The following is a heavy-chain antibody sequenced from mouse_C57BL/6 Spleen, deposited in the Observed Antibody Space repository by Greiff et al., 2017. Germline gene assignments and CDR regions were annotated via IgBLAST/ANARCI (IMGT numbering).Heavy chain of an antibody. CDR2: ISNLAYSI. V-gene: IGHV5-15*01. D-gene: IGHD1-1*01. CDR1: GFTFSDYG. J-gene: IGHJ1*03. Sequence: EVQGVESGGGLVQPGGSLKLSCAASGFTFSDYGMAWVRQAPRKGPEWVAFISNLAYSIYYADTVTGRFTISRENAKNTLYLEMSSLRSEDTAMYYCARQITTVGYFDVWGTGTTVTVSS. CDR3: ARQITTVGYFDV.